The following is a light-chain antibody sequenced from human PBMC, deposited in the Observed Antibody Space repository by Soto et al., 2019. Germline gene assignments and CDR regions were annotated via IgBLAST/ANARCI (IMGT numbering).Light chain of an antibody. J-gene: IGKJ5*01. V-gene: IGKV3-15*01. CDR3: QQSYSTSIT. Sequence: EIVMTQSPDTLSVSPGERATLTCRAGQGVTTNFAWYQQKSGQSPRLLIYDVSIRATGVPARFSATGSETDFTLTISSLQPEDFATYYCQQSYSTSITFGQGTRLEIK. CDR2: DVS. CDR1: QGVTTN.